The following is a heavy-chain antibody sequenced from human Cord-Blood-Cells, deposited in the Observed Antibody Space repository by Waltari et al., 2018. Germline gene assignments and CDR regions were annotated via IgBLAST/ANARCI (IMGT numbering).Heavy chain of an antibody. CDR3: ARPLVYCGGDCYSDY. CDR2: IYYSGST. V-gene: IGHV4-39*01. J-gene: IGHJ4*02. CDR1: GCSISSSSYY. Sequence: QLQLQESGPGLVKPSETLSLTCTVSGCSISSSSYYWGWIRQPPGKGLEWIGSIYYSGSTYYNPSLKSRVTISVDTSKNQFSLKLSSVTAADTAVYYCARPLVYCGGDCYSDYWGQGTLVTVSS. D-gene: IGHD2-21*02.